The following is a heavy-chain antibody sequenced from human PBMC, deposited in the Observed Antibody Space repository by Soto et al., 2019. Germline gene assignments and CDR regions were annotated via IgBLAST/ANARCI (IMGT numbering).Heavy chain of an antibody. Sequence: QVQLQESGPGLVKPSQTLSLTCTVSGGSISSGGYYWSWIRQHPGKGLEWIGYIYYSGSTYYNPSLKSRVTISVXTXKYXFSLKLSSVTAADTAVYYCARGRGTISGYSPFFDYWGQGTLVTVSS. D-gene: IGHD3-22*01. CDR1: GGSISSGGYY. J-gene: IGHJ4*02. CDR2: IYYSGST. CDR3: ARGRGTISGYSPFFDY. V-gene: IGHV4-31*03.